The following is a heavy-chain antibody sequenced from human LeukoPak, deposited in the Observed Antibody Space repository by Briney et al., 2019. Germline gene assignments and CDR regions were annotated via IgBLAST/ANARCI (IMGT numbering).Heavy chain of an antibody. Sequence: ASVKVSCKASGYTFTGYYMHWVRQAPGQGLGWMGWINPNSGGTNYAQKFQGRVTMTRDTSISTAYMELSRLRSDDTAVYYCARNDRDRDWFDPWGQGTLVTVSS. D-gene: IGHD1-1*01. CDR1: GYTFTGYY. CDR2: INPNSGGT. V-gene: IGHV1-2*02. CDR3: ARNDRDRDWFDP. J-gene: IGHJ5*02.